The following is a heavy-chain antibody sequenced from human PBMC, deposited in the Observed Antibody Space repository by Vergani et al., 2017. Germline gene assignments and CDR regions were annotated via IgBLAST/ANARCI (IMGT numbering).Heavy chain of an antibody. J-gene: IGHJ4*02. D-gene: IGHD3-22*01. CDR2: IHPADSDT. CDR3: ARLYGRDSSGRKYFDY. V-gene: IGHV5-51*01. CDR1: GYSFTNYW. Sequence: EVQLVQSGAEVKKPGESLKISCQISGYSFTNYWIGWVRQMPGKGLEWMGIIHPADSDTRYSPSFQGQVTISVDKSISTDYLQRSSLRASDSAMYYCARLYGRDSSGRKYFDYWGQGTLVTVSS.